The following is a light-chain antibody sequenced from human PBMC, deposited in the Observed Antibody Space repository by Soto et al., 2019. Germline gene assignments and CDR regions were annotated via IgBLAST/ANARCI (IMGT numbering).Light chain of an antibody. CDR2: DTD. CDR1: TGAVTNGHY. J-gene: IGLJ2*01. V-gene: IGLV7-46*01. CDR3: LLTYSGARV. Sequence: QAVVTQEPSLTVSPGGTVILTCGSSTGAVTNGHYAYWFQQMPGQAPRTLIYDTDNKHSWTPARFSASLLGGKAALTLTGAQPEDEADYYCLLTYSGARVFGGGTKLTVL.